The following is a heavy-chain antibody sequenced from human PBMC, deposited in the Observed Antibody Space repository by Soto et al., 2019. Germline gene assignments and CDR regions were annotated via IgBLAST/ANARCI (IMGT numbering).Heavy chain of an antibody. CDR3: ARESEDLTSNFDY. CDR1: GFTFTRYS. Sequence: GGSLRLSCAASGFTFTRYSMNWVRQAPGKGLEWVSSISITTNYIYYGDSMKGRFTISRDNAKNSLYLEMNSLRAEDTAVYYCARESEDLTSNFDYWGQGTLVTVSS. J-gene: IGHJ4*02. CDR2: ISITTNYI. V-gene: IGHV3-21*06.